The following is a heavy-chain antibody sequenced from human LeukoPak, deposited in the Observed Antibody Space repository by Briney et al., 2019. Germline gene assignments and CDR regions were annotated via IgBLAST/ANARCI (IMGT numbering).Heavy chain of an antibody. V-gene: IGHV3-11*04. CDR3: ARCPYSGRSFDI. CDR1: GFTFSDYY. D-gene: IGHD1-26*01. CDR2: ITSSGSPI. J-gene: IGHJ3*02. Sequence: GGSLRLSCAASGFTFSDYYMSWIRQAPGQGLEWISFITSSGSPIYYADSVKGRFTISRDNAKNSLYLQMNSLTPEDTAIYYCARCPYSGRSFDIWGQGTMVTVSS.